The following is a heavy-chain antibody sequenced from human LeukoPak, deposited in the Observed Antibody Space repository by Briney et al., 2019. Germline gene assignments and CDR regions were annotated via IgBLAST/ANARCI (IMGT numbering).Heavy chain of an antibody. J-gene: IGHJ5*02. D-gene: IGHD3-3*01. CDR2: INGSGGST. CDR3: AKGAYYDFWSGYGPSNWFDP. Sequence: GSLRPSFAASGFPFSSYAVSWVRPAPGKGVGWVSAINGSGGSTYYADSVKGRFTISRDNSKNTLYLQMNSLRAEDTAVYYCAKGAYYDFWSGYGPSNWFDPWGQGTLVTVSS. CDR1: GFPFSSYA. V-gene: IGHV3-23*01.